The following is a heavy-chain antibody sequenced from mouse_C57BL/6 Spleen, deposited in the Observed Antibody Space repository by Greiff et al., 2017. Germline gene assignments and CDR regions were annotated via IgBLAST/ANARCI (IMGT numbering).Heavy chain of an antibody. CDR2: LFPGGGST. J-gene: IGHJ4*01. Sequence: VQLQQSGAELMKPGASVKLSCKATGYTFTGYWIEWVKQRPGHGLEWIGELFPGGGSTNYNETFKGKATLTADTSSNTAYMQLSSLTTEESAIYFCARVVYYGNYWGGSYAMDYWGQGTSVTVSS. CDR1: GYTFTGYW. D-gene: IGHD2-1*01. CDR3: ARVVYYGNYWGGSYAMDY. V-gene: IGHV1-9*01.